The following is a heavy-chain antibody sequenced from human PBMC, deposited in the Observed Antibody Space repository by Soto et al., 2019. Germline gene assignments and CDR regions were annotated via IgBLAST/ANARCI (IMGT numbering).Heavy chain of an antibody. CDR2: INHSGST. V-gene: IGHV4-34*01. Sequence: SETLSLTCAVYGGSFSGYYWSWIRQPPGKGLEWIGEINHSGSTNYNPSLKSRVTISVDTSKNQFSLKLSSVTAADTAVYYCARGRYMKWLVSRGWFDPWGQGTLVTVSS. D-gene: IGHD6-19*01. CDR3: ARGRYMKWLVSRGWFDP. J-gene: IGHJ5*02. CDR1: GGSFSGYY.